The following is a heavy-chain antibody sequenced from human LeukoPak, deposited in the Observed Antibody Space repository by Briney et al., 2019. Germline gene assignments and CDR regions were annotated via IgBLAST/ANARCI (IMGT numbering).Heavy chain of an antibody. CDR3: ARDVTMVRGVSL. Sequence: GGSLRLSCVASGFTFSSYSMNWVRQAPGKGLEWVSSISSSSSYIYYADSVKGRFTISRDNAKNSLYLQMNSLRAEDTAVYYCARDVTMVRGVSLWGQGTLVTVSS. V-gene: IGHV3-21*01. CDR1: GFTFSSYS. CDR2: ISSSSSYI. D-gene: IGHD3-10*01. J-gene: IGHJ4*02.